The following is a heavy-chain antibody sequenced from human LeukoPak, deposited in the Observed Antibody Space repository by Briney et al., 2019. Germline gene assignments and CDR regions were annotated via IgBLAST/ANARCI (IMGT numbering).Heavy chain of an antibody. J-gene: IGHJ4*02. CDR1: GGTFSSYA. V-gene: IGHV1-69*04. CDR2: IIPILGIA. CDR3: ARELHKPRATYYYGSGSYGYFDY. Sequence: GASVKVSCKASGGTFSSYAISWVRQAPGQGLEWMGRIIPILGIANYAQKFQGRVTITADKSTSTAYMELSSLRPEDTAVYYCARELHKPRATYYYGSGSYGYFDYWGQGTLVTVSS. D-gene: IGHD3-10*01.